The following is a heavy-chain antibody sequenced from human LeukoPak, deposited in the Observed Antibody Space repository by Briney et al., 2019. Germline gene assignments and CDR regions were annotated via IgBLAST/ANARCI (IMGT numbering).Heavy chain of an antibody. Sequence: GRSLRLSCAPSGFTFSRYAMHWVRQAPGKGLEWVAVITYDGSNKYYTDSVKGRFTISRDNSKNTLYLQMNSLRAEDTAGYYCARDSVAAAGFDPWGQGTLVTVSS. D-gene: IGHD6-13*01. CDR2: ITYDGSNK. CDR3: ARDSVAAAGFDP. J-gene: IGHJ5*02. V-gene: IGHV3-30*10. CDR1: GFTFSRYA.